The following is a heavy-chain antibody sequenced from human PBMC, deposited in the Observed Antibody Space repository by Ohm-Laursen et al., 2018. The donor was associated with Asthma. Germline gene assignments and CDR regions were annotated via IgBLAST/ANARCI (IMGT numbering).Heavy chain of an antibody. CDR2: ISYDGSNK. CDR3: ARPVDTAMGPFDY. J-gene: IGHJ4*02. CDR1: GFTFSSYA. V-gene: IGHV3-30-3*01. D-gene: IGHD5-18*01. Sequence: LSLTCAASGFTFSSYAMHWVRQAPGKGLEWVAVISYDGSNKYYADSVKGRFTISRDNSKNTLYLQMNSLRAEDTAVYYCARPVDTAMGPFDYWGQGTLVTVSS.